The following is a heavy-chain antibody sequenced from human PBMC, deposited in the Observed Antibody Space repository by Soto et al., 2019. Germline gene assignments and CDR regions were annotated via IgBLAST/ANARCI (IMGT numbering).Heavy chain of an antibody. CDR1: GGSISSYY. J-gene: IGHJ4*02. CDR2: IYYSGST. Sequence: SETLSLTCTVSGGSISSYYLTWIRQPPGKGLEWIGYIYYSGSTNYNPSLKSRVTISVATSKTQFSLKLSSVTAADTAVYYCARETVDTAMVLDYWGQGTLVTVSS. CDR3: ARETVDTAMVLDY. D-gene: IGHD5-18*01. V-gene: IGHV4-59*12.